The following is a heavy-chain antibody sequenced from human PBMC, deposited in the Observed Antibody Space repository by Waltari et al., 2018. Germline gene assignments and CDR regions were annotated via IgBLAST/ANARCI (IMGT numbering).Heavy chain of an antibody. V-gene: IGHV3-74*01. CDR2: ISRVGSRT. Sequence: EVQLVESGGGLVQPGGSLRLSCAASGLTFSSYWMHWVRQAPGKGPVWVARISRVGSRTRDAGHVKGRFNISRDKAKNTLYLQMNSLRAGDTGVYYCARDQLWELLDYYYYGMDVWGQGTTVTVSS. CDR1: GLTFSSYW. J-gene: IGHJ6*02. D-gene: IGHD1-26*01. CDR3: ARDQLWELLDYYYYGMDV.